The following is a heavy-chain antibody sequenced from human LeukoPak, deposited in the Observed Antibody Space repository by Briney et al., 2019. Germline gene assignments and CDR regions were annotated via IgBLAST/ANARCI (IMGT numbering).Heavy chain of an antibody. CDR2: ITPGGGST. CDR3: GRGDSSRWSTGVDY. J-gene: IGHJ4*02. V-gene: IGHV1-46*01. Sequence: GASVKVSCTASGYIFTGLYIHWVRQAPGQGLEWMGLITPGGGSTSYAQKFQGRVTMTRDTSTTTVYMELSSLTSEDTAVYYCGRGDSSRWSTGVDYWGQGTLVTVSS. CDR1: GYIFTGLY. D-gene: IGHD6-13*01.